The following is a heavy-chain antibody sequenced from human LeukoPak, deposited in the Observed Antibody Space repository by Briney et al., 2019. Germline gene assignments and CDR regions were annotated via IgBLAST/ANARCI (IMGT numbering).Heavy chain of an antibody. V-gene: IGHV4-39*01. J-gene: IGHJ5*02. Sequence: SETLSLTCTVSGGSIDRSSYYWGWIHQPPGKGLEWIGSIYYSGNTYYNSSLKSRITISVNTTKNQVALKLSSVTAADTAVYYCARVRGPDGWFAPWGQGTLVSVSS. CDR2: IYYSGNT. CDR3: ARVRGPDGWFAP. CDR1: GGSIDRSSYY.